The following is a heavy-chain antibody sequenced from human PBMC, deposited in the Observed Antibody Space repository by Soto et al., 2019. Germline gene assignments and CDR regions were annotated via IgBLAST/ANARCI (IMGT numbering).Heavy chain of an antibody. CDR2: ISGSGSST. Sequence: EVQLLESGGGLVQPGGSLRLSCAASGFTFTNYAMSWVRQAPGKGLEWVSAISGSGSSTYYADSVKGRFTISRDNSENTLFLQMNSLRAEGTAVYYCAYFTALHYYYGMDVWGQGTTVTVSS. CDR3: AYFTALHYYYGMDV. D-gene: IGHD1-26*01. J-gene: IGHJ6*02. CDR1: GFTFTNYA. V-gene: IGHV3-23*01.